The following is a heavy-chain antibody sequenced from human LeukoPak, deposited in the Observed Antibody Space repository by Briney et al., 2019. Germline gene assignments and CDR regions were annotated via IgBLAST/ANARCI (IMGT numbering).Heavy chain of an antibody. V-gene: IGHV4-39*07. J-gene: IGHJ4*02. CDR1: GGSISSSSYY. CDR3: ARDSGNFNYFDC. D-gene: IGHD3-10*01. Sequence: SETLSLTCTVSGGSISSSSYYWGWIRQPPGEGLEWIGSIYYSGSTYYNPSLKSRVTISVDTSKNQFSLKLSSVTAADTAVYYCARDSGNFNYFDCWGQGTLVTVSS. CDR2: IYYSGST.